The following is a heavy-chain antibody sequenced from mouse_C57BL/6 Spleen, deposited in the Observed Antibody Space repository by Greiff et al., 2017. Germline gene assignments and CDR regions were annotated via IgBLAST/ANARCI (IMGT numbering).Heavy chain of an antibody. Sequence: EVQLQQSGAELVRPGASVKLSCTASGFNIKDYYMHWVKQRPEQGLEWIGRIDPEDGDTEYAPKFQGKATMTADTSSNPAYLQLSSLTSEGTAVYYCTTDSNYVAWFAYWGQGTLVTVSA. V-gene: IGHV14-1*01. D-gene: IGHD2-5*01. CDR3: TTDSNYVAWFAY. CDR1: GFNIKDYY. CDR2: IDPEDGDT. J-gene: IGHJ3*01.